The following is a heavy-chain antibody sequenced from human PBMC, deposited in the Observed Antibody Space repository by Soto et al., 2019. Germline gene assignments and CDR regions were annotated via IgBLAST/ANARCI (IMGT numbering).Heavy chain of an antibody. CDR1: GGTFSSYA. CDR2: IIPIFGTA. CDR3: ARDARSIDDSSGYYYIAEYFQH. Sequence: PSVKVSCKASGGTFSSYAISWVRQAPGQGLEWMGGIIPIFGTANYAQKFQGRVTITADESTSTAYMELSSLRSEDTAVYYCARDARSIDDSSGYYYIAEYFQHWGQGTLVTVSS. J-gene: IGHJ1*01. V-gene: IGHV1-69*13. D-gene: IGHD3-22*01.